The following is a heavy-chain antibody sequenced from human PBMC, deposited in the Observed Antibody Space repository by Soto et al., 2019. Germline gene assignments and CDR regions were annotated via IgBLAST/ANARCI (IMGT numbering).Heavy chain of an antibody. CDR1: GSTISSHW. D-gene: IGHD1-26*01. CDR2: ISQDGFGK. Sequence: EVQLVESGGGLVQPGGSLRLSCVISGSTISSHWMTWVRQAPGKGLEWVASISQDGFGKHYVDSVKGRFTISRDSAKNSLYLQMDSLRAEDTAVYYCAKDHGTGSYPYWGQGTLVTVSS. V-gene: IGHV3-7*05. J-gene: IGHJ4*02. CDR3: AKDHGTGSYPY.